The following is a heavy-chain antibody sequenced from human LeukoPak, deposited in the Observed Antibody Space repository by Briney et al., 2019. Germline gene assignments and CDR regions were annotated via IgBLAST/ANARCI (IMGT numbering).Heavy chain of an antibody. CDR3: ARDHGPTVTTQEDYYYMDV. Sequence: SETLSLTCTVSGGSISSYYWSWIRQPAEKGLEWIGRIDTSGNTNYKPSLKSRVTMSVDTSKKQFSLKLSSVTAADTAVYYCARDHGPTVTTQEDYYYMDVWGKGTTVTVSS. J-gene: IGHJ6*03. CDR2: IDTSGNT. D-gene: IGHD4-17*01. CDR1: GGSISSYY. V-gene: IGHV4-4*07.